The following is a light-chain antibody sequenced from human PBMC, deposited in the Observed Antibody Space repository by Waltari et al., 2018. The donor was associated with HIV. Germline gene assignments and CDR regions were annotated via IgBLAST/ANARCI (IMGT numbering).Light chain of an antibody. CDR1: SSDVGGYNL. CDR2: EVS. Sequence: QSALTQPASVSGSPGQSITISCTGTSSDVGGYNLVSWYQQHPGKAPKRMIYEVSKRPSGVSNRFSGSKSGNTASLTISGLQAEDEADYYCCSYAGSSTFVFGGGTKLTVL. V-gene: IGLV2-23*02. CDR3: CSYAGSSTFV. J-gene: IGLJ2*01.